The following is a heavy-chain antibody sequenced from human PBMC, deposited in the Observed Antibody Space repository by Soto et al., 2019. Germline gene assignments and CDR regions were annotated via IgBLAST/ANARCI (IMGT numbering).Heavy chain of an antibody. Sequence: ASVKVSCKASGGTFSSYAISWVRPAPGQGLEWMGGIIPIFGTANYAQKFQGRVTITADESTSTAYMELSSLRSEDTAVYYCARDKVVPAAQGRDVWGQGTTVTVSS. CDR1: GGTFSSYA. CDR3: ARDKVVPAAQGRDV. D-gene: IGHD2-2*01. CDR2: IIPIFGTA. V-gene: IGHV1-69*13. J-gene: IGHJ6*02.